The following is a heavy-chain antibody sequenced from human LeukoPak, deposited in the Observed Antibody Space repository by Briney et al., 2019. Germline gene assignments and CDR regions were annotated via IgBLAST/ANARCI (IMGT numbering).Heavy chain of an antibody. V-gene: IGHV3-30*02. CDR3: AKPSSWYDYYYYYMDV. Sequence: GGSLRLSCVASGFTFSSYGMHWVRQAPGKGLEWVAFIRYDGSNKYYADSVKGRFTISRDNSKNTLYLQMNSLRAEDTAVYYCAKPSSWYDYYYYYMDVWGKGTTVTISS. J-gene: IGHJ6*03. CDR2: IRYDGSNK. D-gene: IGHD6-13*01. CDR1: GFTFSSYG.